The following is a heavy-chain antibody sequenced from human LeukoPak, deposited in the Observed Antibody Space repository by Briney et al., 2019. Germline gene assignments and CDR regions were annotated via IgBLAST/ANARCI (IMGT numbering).Heavy chain of an antibody. CDR2: ISSSSSYI. J-gene: IGHJ4*02. Sequence: GGSLRLSYAASGFTFSSYSMNWVRQAPGKGLEWVSSISSSSSYIYYADSVKGRFTISRDNAKNSLYLQMNSLRAEDTAVYYCASDRQHRYSSSWYAIDYWGQGTLVTVSS. D-gene: IGHD6-13*01. CDR3: ASDRQHRYSSSWYAIDY. CDR1: GFTFSSYS. V-gene: IGHV3-21*01.